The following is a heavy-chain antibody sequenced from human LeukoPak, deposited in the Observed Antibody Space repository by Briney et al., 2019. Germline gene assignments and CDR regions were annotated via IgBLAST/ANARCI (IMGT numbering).Heavy chain of an antibody. CDR2: IIPIFGTA. CDR3: AGALFGTAYY. V-gene: IGHV1-69*06. D-gene: IGHD3-3*01. CDR1: GGTFSNYA. J-gene: IGHJ4*02. Sequence: VASVKVSFKASGGTFSNYAISWVRQAPGQGLEWMGGIIPIFGTANYAQKFQGRVTITADKSTSTAYMELSSLRSEDTAVYYCAGALFGTAYYWGQGTLVTVSS.